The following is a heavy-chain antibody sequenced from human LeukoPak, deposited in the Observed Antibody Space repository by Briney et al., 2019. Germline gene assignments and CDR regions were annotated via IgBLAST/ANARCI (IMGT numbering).Heavy chain of an antibody. CDR1: GFTFSSYG. J-gene: IGHJ6*03. Sequence: GGSLRLSCAASGFTFSSYGMHWVRQAPGKGLEWVAFIRYDGSNKYYADSVKGRFTISRDNSKNTLYLQMNSLRAEDTAVYYCAKDAYDFWSGYYFYYMDVWGKGTTVTVSS. CDR3: AKDAYDFWSGYYFYYMDV. D-gene: IGHD3-3*01. CDR2: IRYDGSNK. V-gene: IGHV3-30*02.